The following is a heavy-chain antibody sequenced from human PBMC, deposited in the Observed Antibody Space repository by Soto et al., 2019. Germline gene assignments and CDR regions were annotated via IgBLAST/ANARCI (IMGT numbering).Heavy chain of an antibody. CDR2: ISSNEGIT. CDR1: GFTFSSYA. D-gene: IGHD6-13*01. CDR3: VKDRGSSSWYDAFDI. V-gene: IGHV3-64D*06. Sequence: GGSLRLSCSASGFTFSSYAMHWVRQAPGKGLEYVSAISSNEGITYYADSVKGRFTISRDSSKNTLYLQMSSLRAEDTAVYYCVKDRGSSSWYDAFDIWGQGTMVTVSS. J-gene: IGHJ3*02.